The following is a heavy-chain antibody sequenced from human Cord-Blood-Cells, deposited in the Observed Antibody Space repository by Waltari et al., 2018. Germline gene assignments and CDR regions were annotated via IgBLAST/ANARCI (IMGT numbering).Heavy chain of an antibody. CDR3: ARPRYSSSWYVDY. D-gene: IGHD6-13*01. V-gene: IGHV4-39*01. Sequence: QLQLQESGPGLVKPSETLSLTCTVSGGSISSSSFYSGWIRQPPGKGLEWIGSIYYSGSTYYNPSLKSRVTISVDTSKNQFSLKLSSVTAADTAVYYCARPRYSSSWYVDYWGQGTLVTVSS. CDR1: GGSISSSSFY. J-gene: IGHJ4*02. CDR2: IYYSGST.